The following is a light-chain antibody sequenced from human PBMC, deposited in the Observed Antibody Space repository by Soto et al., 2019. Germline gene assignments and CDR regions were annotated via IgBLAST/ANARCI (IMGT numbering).Light chain of an antibody. CDR1: QSVSSSY. Sequence: EIVLTQSPGTLSLSPGERATLSCRASQSVSSSYLAWYQKKPAQAHRLLIYGASSRATGIPDRFSVSGSGTDFTLTISILELEDFAVYYCQQYGCYPWTFGQGTKVDIK. V-gene: IGKV3-20*01. J-gene: IGKJ1*01. CDR3: QQYGCYPWT. CDR2: GAS.